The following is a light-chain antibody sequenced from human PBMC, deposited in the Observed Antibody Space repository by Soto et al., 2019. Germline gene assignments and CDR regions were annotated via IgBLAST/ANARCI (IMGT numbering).Light chain of an antibody. J-gene: IGLJ3*02. CDR1: SSDVV. Sequence: QSALTQPRSVSRSPGQSVTISCTGTSSDVVSWYQQHPGKAPKLIIYYVSQRPSGVPDRFSGSKSGNTASLTISGLQAEDEADYYCCSSAGGFTWVFGGGTKLTVL. CDR2: YVS. CDR3: CSSAGGFTWV. V-gene: IGLV2-11*01.